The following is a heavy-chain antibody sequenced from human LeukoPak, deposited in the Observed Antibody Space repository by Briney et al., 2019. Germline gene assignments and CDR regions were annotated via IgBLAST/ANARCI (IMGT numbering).Heavy chain of an antibody. CDR3: ARDRTRTGYSSGWGSENWFDP. V-gene: IGHV4-59*01. D-gene: IGHD6-19*01. Sequence: SETLSLTCTVSGGSISSYYWSWIRQPPGKGLEWLGYIYYSGSTNYNPSLKSRVTISVDTSKNQFSLKLSSVTAADTAVYYCARDRTRTGYSSGWGSENWFDPWGQGTLVTVSS. CDR1: GGSISSYY. CDR2: IYYSGST. J-gene: IGHJ5*02.